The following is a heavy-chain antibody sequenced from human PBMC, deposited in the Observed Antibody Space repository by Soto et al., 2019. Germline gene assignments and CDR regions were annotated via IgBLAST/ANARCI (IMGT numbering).Heavy chain of an antibody. D-gene: IGHD3-16*01. Sequence: SETLSLTCTVSGGSISSYYWSWIRQPPGKGLEWIGYIYYSGSTNYNPSLKSRVTISVDTSKNQFSLKLSSVTAADTAVYYCARSPSAYLDYWGQGTLVTVSS. V-gene: IGHV4-59*01. CDR2: IYYSGST. J-gene: IGHJ4*02. CDR3: ARSPSAYLDY. CDR1: GGSISSYY.